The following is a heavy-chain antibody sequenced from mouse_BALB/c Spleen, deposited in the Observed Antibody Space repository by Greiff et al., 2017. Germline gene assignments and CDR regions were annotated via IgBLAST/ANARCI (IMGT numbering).Heavy chain of an antibody. CDR1: GFTFSSYT. J-gene: IGHJ4*01. V-gene: IGHV5-12-2*01. CDR3: ARHREGTMDY. Sequence: EVQLVESGGGLVQPGGSLKLSCAASGFTFSSYTMSWVRQTPEKRLEWVAYISNGGGSTYYPDTVKGRFTISRDNAKNTLYLQMSSLKSEDTAMYYCARHREGTMDYWGQGTSVTVSS. CDR2: ISNGGGST. D-gene: IGHD3-3*01.